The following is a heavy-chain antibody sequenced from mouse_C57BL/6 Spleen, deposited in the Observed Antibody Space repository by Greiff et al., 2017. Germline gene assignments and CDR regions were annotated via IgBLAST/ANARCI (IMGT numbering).Heavy chain of an antibody. CDR3: ARPFYYCYCYTMDY. Sequence: QVQLQQPGAELVRPGTSVKLSCKASGYTFTSYWMHWVKQRPGQGLEWIGVIDPSDSYTNYNQKIKGKATLTVDTSSSTVYLQLSSLTSEDSAVYYCARPFYYCYCYTMDYWGQGTSVTVSS. D-gene: IGHD2-2*01. CDR2: IDPSDSYT. V-gene: IGHV1-59*01. J-gene: IGHJ4*01. CDR1: GYTFTSYW.